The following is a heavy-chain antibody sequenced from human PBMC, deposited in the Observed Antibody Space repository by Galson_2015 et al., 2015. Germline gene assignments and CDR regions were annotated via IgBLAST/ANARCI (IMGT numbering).Heavy chain of an antibody. CDR2: ITGSGGST. CDR1: GFTFNTYT. J-gene: IGHJ4*02. Sequence: SLRLSCSGPGFTFNTYTLNWVRPAPGKGLGWVSGITGSGGSTYYADSVKGRFTISRDNSKNTLYLQMNSLRAEDTAIYYCAKDRQVSTVTTQGIFDYWGQGTLVTVSS. CDR3: AKDRQVSTVTTQGIFDY. D-gene: IGHD4-17*01. V-gene: IGHV3-23*01.